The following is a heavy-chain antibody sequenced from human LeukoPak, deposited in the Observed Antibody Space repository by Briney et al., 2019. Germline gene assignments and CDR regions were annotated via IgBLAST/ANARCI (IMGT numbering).Heavy chain of an antibody. D-gene: IGHD3-22*01. CDR2: IIPIFGTA. V-gene: IGHV1-69*05. J-gene: IGHJ4*02. CDR1: GGTFSSYA. Sequence: GASVKVSCKASGGTFSSYAISWVRQAPGQGLEWMGRIIPIFGTANHAQKFQGRVTITTDESTSTAYMELSSLRSEDTAVYYCARDRYDSSGYYKDWGQGTLVTVSS. CDR3: ARDRYDSSGYYKD.